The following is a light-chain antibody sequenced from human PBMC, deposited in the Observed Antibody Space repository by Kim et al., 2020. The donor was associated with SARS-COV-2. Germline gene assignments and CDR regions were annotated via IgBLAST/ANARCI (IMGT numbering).Light chain of an antibody. CDR1: ESVSNN. J-gene: IGKJ1*01. V-gene: IGKV3-15*01. Sequence: SPGERTTLSWRASESVSNNLAWYQQKPGQAPRLLISGASTRATGVPARFSGSGSGTEFTLTISSLQAEDFAVYYCQQYDSWPPWTFGQGTKVDIK. CDR3: QQYDSWPPWT. CDR2: GAS.